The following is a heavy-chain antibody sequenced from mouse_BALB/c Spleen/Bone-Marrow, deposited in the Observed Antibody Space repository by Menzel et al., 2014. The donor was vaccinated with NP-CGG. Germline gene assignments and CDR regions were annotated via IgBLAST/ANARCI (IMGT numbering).Heavy chain of an antibody. D-gene: IGHD1-2*01. V-gene: IGHV5-17*02. Sequence: EVKLVESGGGLVQPGGSRKLSCAASGFTFSSFGMHWVRQAPEKGLDWVAYISSGSSTIYYADTVKGRFTISRDNPKNTLFLQMTSLRSEDTAMYYCVRDYGYGAMDYWGQGTSVTVSS. J-gene: IGHJ4*01. CDR3: VRDYGYGAMDY. CDR1: GFTFSSFG. CDR2: ISSGSSTI.